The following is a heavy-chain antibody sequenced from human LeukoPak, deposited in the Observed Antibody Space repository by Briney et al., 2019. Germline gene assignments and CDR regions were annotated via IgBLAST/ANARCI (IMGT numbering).Heavy chain of an antibody. J-gene: IGHJ6*02. D-gene: IGHD2-2*01. CDR2: ISGSGGST. CDR1: GFTFSSYA. V-gene: IGHV3-23*01. CDR3: AKDHCSSTSCSLYYYYYGMDV. Sequence: QSGGSLRLSCAASGFTFSSYAMSWVRQAPGKGLEWVSAISGSGGSTYYADSVKGRFTISRDNSKNTLYLQMNSLRAEDTAVYYCAKDHCSSTSCSLYYYYYGMDVWGQGTTVTVSS.